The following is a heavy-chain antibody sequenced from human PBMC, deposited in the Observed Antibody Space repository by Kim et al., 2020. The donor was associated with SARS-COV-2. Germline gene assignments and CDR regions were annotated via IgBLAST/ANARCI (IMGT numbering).Heavy chain of an antibody. Sequence: ASVKVSCKASGYTFTSYAMHWVRQAPGQRLEWMGWINAGNGNTKYSQKFQGRVTITRDTSASTAYMELSSLRSEDTAVYYCARVLQERNYYGSGSYFWAFDIWGQGTMVTVSS. CDR2: INAGNGNT. CDR3: ARVLQERNYYGSGSYFWAFDI. D-gene: IGHD3-10*01. CDR1: GYTFTSYA. J-gene: IGHJ3*02. V-gene: IGHV1-3*01.